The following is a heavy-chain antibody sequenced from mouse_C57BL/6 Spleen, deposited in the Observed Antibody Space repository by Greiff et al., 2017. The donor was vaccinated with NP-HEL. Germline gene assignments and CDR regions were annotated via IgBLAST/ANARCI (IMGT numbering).Heavy chain of an antibody. D-gene: IGHD2-1*01. Sequence: QVQLQQSGPELVKPGASVKISCKASGYAFSSSWMNWVKQRPGKGLEWIGRIYPGDGDTNYNGKFKGKATLTADKSSSTAYMQLSSLTSEDSAVYCCARFYGNYEDAMDYWGQGTSVTVSS. CDR2: IYPGDGDT. J-gene: IGHJ4*01. V-gene: IGHV1-82*01. CDR3: ARFYGNYEDAMDY. CDR1: GYAFSSSW.